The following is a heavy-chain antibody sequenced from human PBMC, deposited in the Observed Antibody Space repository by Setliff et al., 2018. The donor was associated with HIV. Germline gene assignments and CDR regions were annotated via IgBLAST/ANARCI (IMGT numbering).Heavy chain of an antibody. D-gene: IGHD2-2*01. J-gene: IGHJ1*01. CDR1: GLTFSTHS. CDR2: ISGSSSPI. V-gene: IGHV3-48*04. Sequence: GGSLRLSCAASGLTFSTHSMNWVRQAPGKGLEWVSYISGSSSPIYYADSVKGRFTISRDNAKNTLYLQMNSLKTEDTAIYYCTTKPPAADFQHWGQGTLVTVSS. CDR3: TTKPPAADFQH.